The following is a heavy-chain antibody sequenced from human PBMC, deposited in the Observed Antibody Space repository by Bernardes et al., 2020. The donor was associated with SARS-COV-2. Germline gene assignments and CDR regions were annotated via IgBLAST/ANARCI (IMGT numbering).Heavy chain of an antibody. CDR2: IDHGGST. J-gene: IGHJ6*02. CDR1: GGSFSGYY. D-gene: IGHD3-10*01. V-gene: IGHV4-34*01. Sequence: SETLSLTCAVYGGSFSGYYWGWIRQSPGKGLEWIGEIDHGGSTNDNPSLKSRVTMSLDTAKNHFSLNLFSVTAADTAVYYCARVNGGSGTTVHGVGVWGQGTTVTVSS. CDR3: ARVNGGSGTTVHGVGV.